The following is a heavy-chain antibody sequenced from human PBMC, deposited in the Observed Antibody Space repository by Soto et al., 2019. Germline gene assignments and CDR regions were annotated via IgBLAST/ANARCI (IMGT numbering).Heavy chain of an antibody. CDR1: GYTFTSYG. D-gene: IGHD6-13*01. CDR3: ARAAPGTSGLY. V-gene: IGHV1-18*01. Sequence: QVQLVQSGAEVKKPGASVKVSCKASGYTFTSYGISWVRQAPGQGLEWMGWISAYSGNTNYAQKVQGRVTMNKDTSNRTAYIELRSLRSDDTAVYYCARAAPGTSGLYWGQGTLVTVSS. CDR2: ISAYSGNT. J-gene: IGHJ4*02.